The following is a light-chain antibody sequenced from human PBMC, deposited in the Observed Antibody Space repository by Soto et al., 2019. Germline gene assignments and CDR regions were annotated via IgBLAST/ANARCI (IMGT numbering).Light chain of an antibody. V-gene: IGKV1-5*03. Sequence: DIQMTQSPSTLSASVGDRVTLTCRASQSISTWLAWYQQKPGKAPKLLIYKASGLESGVPSRFSGSGSGTAFTLTISSLQPDDFAVYYCQQRSNRFGGGTKVEIK. J-gene: IGKJ4*01. CDR3: QQRSNR. CDR2: KAS. CDR1: QSISTW.